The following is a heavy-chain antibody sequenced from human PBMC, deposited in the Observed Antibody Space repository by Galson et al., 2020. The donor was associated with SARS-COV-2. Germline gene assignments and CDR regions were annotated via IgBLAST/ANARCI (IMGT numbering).Heavy chain of an antibody. J-gene: IGHJ4*02. Sequence: SETLYLTCTVSGGSISSGSYYWSRIRQPAGKGLEWIGRIYTSGSTNYNPSLKSRVTISVDTSKNQFSLKLSSVTAADTAVYYCARVGPNWTHLDYWGQGTLVTVSS. CDR1: GGSISSGSYY. CDR3: ARVGPNWTHLDY. D-gene: IGHD1-20*01. V-gene: IGHV4-61*02. CDR2: IYTSGST.